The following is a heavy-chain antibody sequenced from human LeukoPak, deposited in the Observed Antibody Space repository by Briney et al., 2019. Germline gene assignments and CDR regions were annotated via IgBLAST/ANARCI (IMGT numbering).Heavy chain of an antibody. Sequence: SETLSLTCSVSGGSIRSSSYYWDWIRQPPGKGPEWIGSIYYSGSTYYNPSLKSRVTISVDTSKNQFSLKLSSVTAADTAVYYCARKDYGDFYFDYWGQGALVTVSS. D-gene: IGHD4-17*01. CDR3: ARKDYGDFYFDY. V-gene: IGHV4-39*01. J-gene: IGHJ4*02. CDR2: IYYSGST. CDR1: GGSIRSSSYY.